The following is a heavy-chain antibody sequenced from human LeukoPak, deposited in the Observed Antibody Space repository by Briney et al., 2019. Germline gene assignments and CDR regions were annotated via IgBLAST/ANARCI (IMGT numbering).Heavy chain of an antibody. CDR2: GDYSGST. CDR1: GDSFSSVTDY. D-gene: IGHD3-10*01. Sequence: PSETLSLTCTVSGDSFSSVTDYWAWIRQPPGKGLEWIASGDYSGSTYYNPSLKSRVTISVDTSKNQFSLKLSSVTAADTAVYYCARDARSGYYYGSGSYPLGFDPWGQGTLVTVSS. CDR3: ARDARSGYYYGSGSYPLGFDP. J-gene: IGHJ5*02. V-gene: IGHV4-39*07.